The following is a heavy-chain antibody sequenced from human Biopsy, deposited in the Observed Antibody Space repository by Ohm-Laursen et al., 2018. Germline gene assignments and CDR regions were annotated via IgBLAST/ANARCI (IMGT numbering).Heavy chain of an antibody. CDR1: GFTFSDYY. Sequence: GSLRLSCSASGFTFSDYYMSWIRQAPGRGLEWVSHISGIGDTTYYADSVKGRFTISRDNSKNSLYLQMNSLRAEGTAVYYCARDLTWGSYFDSWGQGSLVTVSS. D-gene: IGHD3-16*01. V-gene: IGHV3-11*01. CDR3: ARDLTWGSYFDS. J-gene: IGHJ4*02. CDR2: ISGIGDTT.